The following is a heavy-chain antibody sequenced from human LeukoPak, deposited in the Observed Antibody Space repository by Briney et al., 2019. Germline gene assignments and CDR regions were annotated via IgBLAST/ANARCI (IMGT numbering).Heavy chain of an antibody. V-gene: IGHV3-30-3*01. Sequence: GGSLRLSCAASGFTFSSYAMHWVRQAPGKGLEWVAVISYDGSNKYYADSVKGRFTISRDNSKNTLYLQMNSLRSDDTAVYYCARGGIEYYSNPDAFDIWAKGQWSPSLQ. CDR1: GFTFSSYA. CDR2: ISYDGSNK. J-gene: IGHJ3*02. CDR3: ARGGIEYYSNPDAFDI. D-gene: IGHD4-11*01.